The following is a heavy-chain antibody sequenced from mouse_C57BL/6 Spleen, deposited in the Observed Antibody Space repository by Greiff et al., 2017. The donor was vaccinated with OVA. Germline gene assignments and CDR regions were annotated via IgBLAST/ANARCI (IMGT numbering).Heavy chain of an antibody. D-gene: IGHD2-3*01. Sequence: VHVKQSGPELVKPGASVKIPCKASGYTFTDYNMDWVKQSHGKSLEWIGDINPNNGGTIYNQKFKGKATLTVDKSSSTAYMELRSLTSEDTAVYYCAREADGYYGNYFDYWGQGTTLTVSS. CDR2: INPNNGGT. V-gene: IGHV1-18*01. CDR3: AREADGYYGNYFDY. J-gene: IGHJ2*01. CDR1: GYTFTDYN.